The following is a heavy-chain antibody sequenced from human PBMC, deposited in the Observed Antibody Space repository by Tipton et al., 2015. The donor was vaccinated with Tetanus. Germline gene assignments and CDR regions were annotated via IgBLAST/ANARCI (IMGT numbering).Heavy chain of an antibody. V-gene: IGHV4-4*07. CDR2: IYTSGST. Sequence: TLSLTCNVSGGSLSSRYWSWIRQTAGKRLEWIGRIYTSGSTDYNPSLKTRVSMSVGTSKNQFSLKLSSVTASDTAVYYCARDLSGFLFDAFDLWGQGIMVTVSS. CDR1: GGSLSSRY. D-gene: IGHD3-22*01. J-gene: IGHJ3*01. CDR3: ARDLSGFLFDAFDL.